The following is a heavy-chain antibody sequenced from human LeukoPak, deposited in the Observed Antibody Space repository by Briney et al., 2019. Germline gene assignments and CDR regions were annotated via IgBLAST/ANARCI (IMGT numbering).Heavy chain of an antibody. Sequence: PGGSLRLSCAASGFTFDDYVMHWVRQAPGKGLEWVSLISGDGGSTYYADSVKGRFTISRDNSKNSLYLQMNSLRTEDTALYYCAKVGIQLWLRSPYFDYWGQGTLATVSS. D-gene: IGHD5-18*01. V-gene: IGHV3-43*02. CDR1: GFTFDDYV. CDR3: AKVGIQLWLRSPYFDY. CDR2: ISGDGGST. J-gene: IGHJ4*02.